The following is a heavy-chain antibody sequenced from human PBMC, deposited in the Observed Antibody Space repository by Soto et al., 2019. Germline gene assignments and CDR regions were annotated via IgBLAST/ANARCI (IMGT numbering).Heavy chain of an antibody. CDR3: AKGGAIVAAGTRVYLYNSMDV. CDR1: GYTFTGYY. Sequence: ASVKVSCKASGYTFTGYYVPWVRQAPGQGLEWMGWINPNSGDTYLAQRFQGRVTMNRDTSIGTAYMELRALTSDDTADHYCAKGGAIVAAGTRVYLYNSMDVWGQGTAVTVSS. J-gene: IGHJ6*02. CDR2: INPNSGDT. D-gene: IGHD1-26*01. V-gene: IGHV1-2*02.